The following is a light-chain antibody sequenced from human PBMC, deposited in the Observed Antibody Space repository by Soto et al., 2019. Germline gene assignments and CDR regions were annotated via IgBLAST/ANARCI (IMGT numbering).Light chain of an antibody. V-gene: IGKV1-5*03. CDR1: QSLSSW. J-gene: IGKJ5*01. Sequence: DIQMTQSPSTLSASVGDRVTITCRASQSLSSWLAWYQQKPGKAPKSLIYKASSLESGVPSRFSGSGSGTEFILTISSLQPDDFATYYCQQYLSYPITFGQGTRLEIK. CDR3: QQYLSYPIT. CDR2: KAS.